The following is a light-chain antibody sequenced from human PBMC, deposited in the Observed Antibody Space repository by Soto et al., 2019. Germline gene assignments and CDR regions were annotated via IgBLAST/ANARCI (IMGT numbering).Light chain of an antibody. V-gene: IGLV3-1*01. CDR3: RAWDSSTYV. Sequence: SYELTQPPSVSVSPGQTGSITCSGDKLGDKYACWYQQKPGQSPVLVIYQDSKRPSGIPERFSGSNSGNTATLTISGTQAMDEADYYCRAWDSSTYVFGTGTKVTVL. CDR2: QDS. J-gene: IGLJ1*01. CDR1: KLGDKY.